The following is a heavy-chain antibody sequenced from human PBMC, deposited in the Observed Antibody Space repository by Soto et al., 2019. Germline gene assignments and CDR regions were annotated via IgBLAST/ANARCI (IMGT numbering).Heavy chain of an antibody. J-gene: IGHJ4*02. CDR3: HGYGY. CDR1: GFTFSHYG. CDR2: VWYDGSKQ. Sequence: QVQLVESGGGVVQPGRSLRLSCAASGFTFSHYGIDWVRQAPGKGLEWVAGVWYDGSKQYYADSVKGRFTVFRDNSKNTVYLQMNSLRAEDTAVYYCHGYGYWGQGTLVTVSS. D-gene: IGHD5-12*01. V-gene: IGHV3-33*03.